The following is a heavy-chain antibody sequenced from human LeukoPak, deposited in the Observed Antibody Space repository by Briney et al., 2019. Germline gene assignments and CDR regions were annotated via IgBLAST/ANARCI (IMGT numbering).Heavy chain of an antibody. Sequence: GGSLRLSCAASGFTFDNYAMTWVRQGPGKGLEWVSYISSSSSTIYYADSVKGRFTISRDNAKNSLYLQMNSLRAEDTAVYYCARDALSLEYYYDSSGYFDYWGQGTLVTVSS. D-gene: IGHD3-22*01. CDR3: ARDALSLEYYYDSSGYFDY. V-gene: IGHV3-48*01. CDR2: ISSSSSTI. J-gene: IGHJ4*02. CDR1: GFTFDNYA.